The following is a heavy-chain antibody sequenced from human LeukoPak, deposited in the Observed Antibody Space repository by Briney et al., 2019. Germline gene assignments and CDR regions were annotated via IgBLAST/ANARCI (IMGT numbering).Heavy chain of an antibody. J-gene: IGHJ3*02. CDR1: GGSISSGGYY. Sequence: SETLSLTCTVSGGSISSGGYYWSWIRQPPGKGLEWIGYIYHSGSTYYNPSLKSRVTISVDTSKNQFSLKLSSVTAADTAVYYCARKYSSSWYGWAFDIWGQGTMVTVSS. D-gene: IGHD6-13*01. V-gene: IGHV4-30-2*01. CDR2: IYHSGST. CDR3: ARKYSSSWYGWAFDI.